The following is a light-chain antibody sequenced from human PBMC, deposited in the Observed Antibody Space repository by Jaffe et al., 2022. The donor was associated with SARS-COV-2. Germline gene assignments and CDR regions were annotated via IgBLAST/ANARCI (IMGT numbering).Light chain of an antibody. CDR2: DAS. CDR1: QSVGFF. V-gene: IGKV3-11*01. CDR3: QQRSSWPLT. Sequence: EIVLTQSPATLSLSPGQRATLSCRASQSVGFFLNWFQQKPGQPPRPLITDASNRASGTPARFSGSGSGTDFTLTISSLEPEDFAAYYCQQRSSWPLTFGGGTKLEIK. J-gene: IGKJ4*01.